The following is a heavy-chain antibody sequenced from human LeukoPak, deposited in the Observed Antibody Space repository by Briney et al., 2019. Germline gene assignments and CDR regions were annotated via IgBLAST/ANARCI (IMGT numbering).Heavy chain of an antibody. D-gene: IGHD2-2*01. Sequence: GGSLRLSCAASGFTVSSNYMSWVRQAPGKGLEWVSVIYSGGSTYYADSVKGRFATSRDNSKNMLYLQMNSLRAEDTAVYYCASPPVVPAARHYYYYMDVWGKGTTVTVSS. J-gene: IGHJ6*03. CDR2: IYSGGST. CDR3: ASPPVVPAARHYYYYMDV. V-gene: IGHV3-53*01. CDR1: GFTVSSNY.